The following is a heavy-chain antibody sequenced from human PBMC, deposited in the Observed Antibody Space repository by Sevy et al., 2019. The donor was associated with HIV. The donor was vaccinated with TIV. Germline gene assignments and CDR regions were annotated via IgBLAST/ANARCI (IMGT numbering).Heavy chain of an antibody. V-gene: IGHV3-30*18. CDR3: AKDSPWLGLDY. CDR1: GFTFSSYG. J-gene: IGHJ4*02. D-gene: IGHD6-19*01. Sequence: GWSLRLSCAASGFTFSSYGMHWVRQAPGKGLEWVAVISYDGSNKYYADSVKGRFTISRDNSKNTLYLQMNSLRAEDTAVYYCAKDSPWLGLDYWGQGTLVTVSS. CDR2: ISYDGSNK.